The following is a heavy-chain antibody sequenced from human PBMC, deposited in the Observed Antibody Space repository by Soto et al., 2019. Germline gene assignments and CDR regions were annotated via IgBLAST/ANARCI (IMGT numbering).Heavy chain of an antibody. J-gene: IGHJ4*02. CDR2: IYYSGST. V-gene: IGHV4-59*08. CDR3: ARRYGGSIDE. CDR1: GGSISSYY. Sequence: PSETLSLTCTVSGGSISSYYWSWIRQPPGKGLEWIGYIYYSGSTNYNPSLKSRVTISVDTSRNQFSLKLSSVTAADTAVYYCARRYGGSIDEWGQGTLVTVSS. D-gene: IGHD2-15*01.